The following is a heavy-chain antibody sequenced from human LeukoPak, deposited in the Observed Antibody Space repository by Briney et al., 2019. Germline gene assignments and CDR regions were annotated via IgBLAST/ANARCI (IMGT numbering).Heavy chain of an antibody. D-gene: IGHD6-13*01. J-gene: IGHJ5*02. V-gene: IGHV3-30*04. Sequence: GGSPRLSCAASGFTFSSYAMHWVRQAPGKGLEWVAVISYDGGNKYYADSVKGRFTISSDNSKNTLYLQMNSLRAEDTAVYYCARDRSSSHERWFDPWGQGTLVTVSS. CDR2: ISYDGGNK. CDR1: GFTFSSYA. CDR3: ARDRSSSHERWFDP.